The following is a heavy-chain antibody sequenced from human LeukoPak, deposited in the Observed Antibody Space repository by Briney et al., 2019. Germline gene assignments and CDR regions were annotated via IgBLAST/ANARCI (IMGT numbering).Heavy chain of an antibody. CDR1: GGSISSYY. CDR2: IYYSGST. Sequence: SETLSLTCTVSGGSISSYYWSWIRQPPGKGLEWIGYIYYSGSTNYNPSLKSRVTISVDTSKNQFSLKLSSVTAADTAVYYCARRHYYDSSGYYSDWGQGTLVTVSS. D-gene: IGHD3-22*01. V-gene: IGHV4-59*08. CDR3: ARRHYYDSSGYYSD. J-gene: IGHJ4*02.